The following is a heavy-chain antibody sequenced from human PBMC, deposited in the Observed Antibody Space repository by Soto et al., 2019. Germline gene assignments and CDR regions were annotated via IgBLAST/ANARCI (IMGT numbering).Heavy chain of an antibody. V-gene: IGHV3-30*03. CDR2: KSYDRSNK. Sequence: GGSLRLSCAASGFTFSSYGMHWVRQAPGKGLEWVEVKSYDRSNKYYADAVKVRFTLSRDNSKNTLYLQMNSMRAEDTAVYYCAAETRAKMEGAFDIGGRGTMVTVPS. D-gene: IGHD1-7*01. CDR3: AAETRAKMEGAFDI. CDR1: GFTFSSYG. J-gene: IGHJ3*02.